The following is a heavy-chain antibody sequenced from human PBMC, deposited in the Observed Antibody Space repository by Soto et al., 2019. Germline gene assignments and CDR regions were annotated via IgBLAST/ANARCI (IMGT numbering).Heavy chain of an antibody. J-gene: IGHJ4*02. CDR1: GGSINNNNYY. CDR3: ARGPAGDKVDY. V-gene: IGHV4-30-4*01. Sequence: QVQLQESGPGLVEPSQTLSLTCTVSGGSINNNNYYWSWIRQPPGKGLEWIGHIYNIGRTYSTPSLRSRVVIYLDTSINQFSLKLTSVTAADTAVYYCARGPAGDKVDYWGQGTLVTVSS. CDR2: IYNIGRT. D-gene: IGHD6-19*01.